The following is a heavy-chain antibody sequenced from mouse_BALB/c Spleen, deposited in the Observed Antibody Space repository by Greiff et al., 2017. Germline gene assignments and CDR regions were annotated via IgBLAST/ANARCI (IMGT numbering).Heavy chain of an antibody. CDR3: ARDTTVVATPFDY. D-gene: IGHD1-1*01. CDR1: GFNIKDYY. Sequence: EVKLQESGAELVRPGALVKLSCKASGFNIKDYYMHWVKQRPEQGLEWIGWIDPENGNTIYDPKFQGKASITADTSSNTAYLQLSSLTSEDTAVYYCARDTTVVATPFDYWGQGTTLTVSS. J-gene: IGHJ2*01. V-gene: IGHV14-1*02. CDR2: IDPENGNT.